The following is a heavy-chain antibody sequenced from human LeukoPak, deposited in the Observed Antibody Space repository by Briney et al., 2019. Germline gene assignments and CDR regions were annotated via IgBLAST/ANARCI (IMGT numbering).Heavy chain of an antibody. CDR2: ISGSGGSI. D-gene: IGHD5-18*01. V-gene: IGHV3-23*01. Sequence: PGGALRLSCAASGFACSSYSMNWVRQAPGKGLEWVSAISGSGGSIYYADSVKGRFTISRDNSKNTLYLQMNSLRAEDTAVYYCAAQSGYNFGSSTYWGQGTLVTVSS. J-gene: IGHJ4*02. CDR1: GFACSSYS. CDR3: AAQSGYNFGSSTY.